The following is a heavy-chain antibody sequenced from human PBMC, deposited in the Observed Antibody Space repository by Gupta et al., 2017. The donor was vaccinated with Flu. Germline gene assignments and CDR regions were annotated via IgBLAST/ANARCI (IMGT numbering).Heavy chain of an antibody. V-gene: IGHV5-51*01. CDR3: ARRSAAMETFDF. CDR1: SYW. J-gene: IGHJ4*02. D-gene: IGHD5-18*01. Sequence: SYWITWVRQMPGKGLEWMGIIYPGDSDTRYSPSFQGQVTISADKSISTAYLQWSSLKASDTAMYYCARRSAAMETFDFWGQGTLVTVSS. CDR2: IYPGDSDT.